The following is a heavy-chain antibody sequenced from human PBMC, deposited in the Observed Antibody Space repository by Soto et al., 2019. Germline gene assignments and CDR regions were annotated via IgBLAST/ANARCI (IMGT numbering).Heavy chain of an antibody. CDR1: GFTFSNAW. V-gene: IGHV3-15*01. CDR3: TTDLVPTPVDDFDI. CDR2: IKSKTDGGTT. J-gene: IGHJ3*02. Sequence: GGSLRLSCAASGFTFSNAWMSWVRQAPGKGLEWVGRIKSKTDGGTTDYAAPVKGRFTISRDDSKNTLYLQMNSLKTEDTAVYYCTTDLVPTPVDDFDIWGQMTMVTFSS. D-gene: IGHD2-2*01.